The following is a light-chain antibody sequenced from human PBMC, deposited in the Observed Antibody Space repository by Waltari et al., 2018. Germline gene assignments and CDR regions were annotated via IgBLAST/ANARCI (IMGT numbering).Light chain of an antibody. CDR3: QAWDSTTRV. CDR2: QDN. J-gene: IGLJ3*02. CDR1: KLGAKY. V-gene: IGLV3-1*01. Sequence: SYELTQPPSVSVSPGQTASITCSGDKLGAKYACWYQQKPGQSPVLVIYQDNKRPSGIPEGFSGSNSGNTATLTISGTQALDEADYYCQAWDSTTRVFGGGTKLTVI.